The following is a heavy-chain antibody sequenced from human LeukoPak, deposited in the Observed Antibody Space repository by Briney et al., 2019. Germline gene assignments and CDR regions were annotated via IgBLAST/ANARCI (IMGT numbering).Heavy chain of an antibody. J-gene: IGHJ6*02. V-gene: IGHV3-23*01. CDR1: GFTFNNYA. CDR3: ARSTVNYYGMDV. Sequence: GGSLRLSCAASGFTFNNYAMSWVRQAPGKGLEWVSVITGSGDATYYADSVKGRFTISRDNSKNTLYLQMSSLRAEDTAVYYCARSTVNYYGMDVWGQGTTVTVSS. D-gene: IGHD4-11*01. CDR2: ITGSGDAT.